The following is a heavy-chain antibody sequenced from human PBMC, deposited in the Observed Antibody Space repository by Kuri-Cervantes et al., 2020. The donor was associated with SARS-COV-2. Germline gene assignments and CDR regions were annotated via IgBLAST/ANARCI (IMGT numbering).Heavy chain of an antibody. CDR1: GFTFSSYA. Sequence: GGSLRLSCAASGFTFSSYAMSWVRQAPGKGLEWVSAISGSGGSTYYADSVKGRFTISRDNSKNTLYLQMNSLRAEDTAVYYCAFSPNFVVVSPYAFDIWGQGTRGTVSS. J-gene: IGHJ3*02. V-gene: IGHV3-23*01. CDR3: AFSPNFVVVSPYAFDI. CDR2: ISGSGGST. D-gene: IGHD2-2*01.